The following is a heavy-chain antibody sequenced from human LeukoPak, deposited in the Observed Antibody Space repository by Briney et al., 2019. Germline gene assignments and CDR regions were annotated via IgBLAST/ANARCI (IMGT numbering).Heavy chain of an antibody. CDR2: ISGSGDTL. Sequence: GGSLRLSCAASGFTFSNHGMNWVRQAPGKGLEWISGISGSGDTLYYADSVKGRFTISRDNAKNSLYLQMNSLRAEDTAVYYCARDQGGPRLQRRHYYYYMDVWGKGTTVTVSS. CDR3: ARDQGGPRLQRRHYYYYMDV. CDR1: GFTFSNHG. J-gene: IGHJ6*03. V-gene: IGHV3-21*01. D-gene: IGHD4-11*01.